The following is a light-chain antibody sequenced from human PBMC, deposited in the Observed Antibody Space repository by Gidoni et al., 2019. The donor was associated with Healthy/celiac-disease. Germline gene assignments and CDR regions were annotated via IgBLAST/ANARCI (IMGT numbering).Light chain of an antibody. CDR2: WAS. J-gene: IGKJ4*01. CDR1: QSVLYSSNNKNY. V-gene: IGKV4-1*01. Sequence: DIVMTQSPDSLAVSLGERATINCKSSQSVLYSSNNKNYLAWYQKKPGQPPKLLIYWASTRESGVPDRFRGSGSGTDFTHTISSLQTEDVAVYYCQQYYSTRLTFGGGTKVEIK. CDR3: QQYYSTRLT.